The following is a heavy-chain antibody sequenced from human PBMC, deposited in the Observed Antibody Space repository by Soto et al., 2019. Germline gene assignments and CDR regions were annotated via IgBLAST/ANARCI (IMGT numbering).Heavy chain of an antibody. CDR1: GGSISSYY. CDR3: ARLPRRGYSYGYLDY. Sequence: SETLSLTCTVSGGSISSYYWSWIRQPPGKGLEWIGYIYYSGSTNYNPSLKSRVTISVDTSKNQFSLKLSSVTAADTAVYYCARLPRRGYSYGYLDYWGQGTLVTVSS. J-gene: IGHJ4*02. D-gene: IGHD5-18*01. CDR2: IYYSGST. V-gene: IGHV4-59*12.